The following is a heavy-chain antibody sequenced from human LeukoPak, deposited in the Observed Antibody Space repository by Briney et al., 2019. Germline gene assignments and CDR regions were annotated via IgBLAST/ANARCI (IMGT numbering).Heavy chain of an antibody. D-gene: IGHD6-19*01. Sequence: SETLSLTCTVSGGSISSYYWSWIRQPPGKELEWIAYIHYSGSTNYNPSLMSRVSISIDTSKNQFSLKVSSVTAADTAVYYCARAHSSGWPHMFDPWGQGTLVTVPS. V-gene: IGHV4-59*01. CDR2: IHYSGST. CDR3: ARAHSSGWPHMFDP. CDR1: GGSISSYY. J-gene: IGHJ5*02.